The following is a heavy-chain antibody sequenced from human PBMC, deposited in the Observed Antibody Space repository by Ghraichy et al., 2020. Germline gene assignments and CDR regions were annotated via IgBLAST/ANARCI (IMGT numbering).Heavy chain of an antibody. CDR1: GGSMSSSSYF. CDR3: VRDSDTGGIFDP. V-gene: IGHV4-39*07. Sequence: TLSLTCTVSGGSMSSSSYFWGCIRQPPGKGLEWIGSIDYSGSTYYNPSLKSRVTISVDTSKNQFSLKLSSVTAADTAVYYCVRDSDTGGIFDPWGQGTLVTVSS. D-gene: IGHD3-16*01. J-gene: IGHJ5*02. CDR2: IDYSGST.